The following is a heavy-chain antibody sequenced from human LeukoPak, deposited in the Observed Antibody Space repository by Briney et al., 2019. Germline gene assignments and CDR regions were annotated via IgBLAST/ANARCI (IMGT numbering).Heavy chain of an antibody. Sequence: GGSLRLSCAASGFTFDDYGMSWVRQAPGKGLEWVSGINWNGGSTGYADSVKGRFTISRDNAKNSLYLQMNSLRAEDTAVYYCARALDYYDSSGYPGYFDYWGQGTLVTVSS. CDR1: GFTFDDYG. D-gene: IGHD3-22*01. V-gene: IGHV3-20*04. J-gene: IGHJ4*02. CDR3: ARALDYYDSSGYPGYFDY. CDR2: INWNGGST.